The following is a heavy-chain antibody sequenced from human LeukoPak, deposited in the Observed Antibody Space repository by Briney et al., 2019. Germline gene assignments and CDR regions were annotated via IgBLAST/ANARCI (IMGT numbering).Heavy chain of an antibody. D-gene: IGHD3-10*01. CDR3: ARVRRNYYGSGSYVL. J-gene: IGHJ4*02. CDR2: INHSGST. Sequence: SETLSLTCAVYGGSFSGYYWSWLRQPPGKGLEWIGEINHSGSTNYNPSLKSRVTISVDTSKNQFSLKLSSVTAADTAVYYCARVRRNYYGSGSYVLWGQGTLVTVSS. V-gene: IGHV4-34*01. CDR1: GGSFSGYY.